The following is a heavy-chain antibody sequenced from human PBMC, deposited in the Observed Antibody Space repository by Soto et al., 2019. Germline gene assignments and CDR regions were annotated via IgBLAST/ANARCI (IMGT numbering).Heavy chain of an antibody. V-gene: IGHV1-18*01. CDR3: AKGGVLGYYIDY. J-gene: IGHJ4*02. CDR1: GYTFTSYG. D-gene: IGHD3-3*01. Sequence: QVQLVQSGAEVKKPGASVKVSCKASGYTFTSYGITWVRQAPGQGLEWMGWTSAYNGNTHYAKNLQGRVSMTTDASMITAEMELRSLTANDAAEYFCAKGGVLGYYIDYWGQGNLVTVSS. CDR2: TSAYNGNT.